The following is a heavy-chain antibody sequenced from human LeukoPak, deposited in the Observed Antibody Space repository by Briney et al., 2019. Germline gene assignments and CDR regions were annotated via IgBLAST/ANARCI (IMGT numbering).Heavy chain of an antibody. Sequence: GGSLRLSCAASGFTFSTYAMNWVREGPGKGLGWGSSISGSSTYMYYADSVKGRFTVSRDNAKNSLYLQMSSLRVEDTAVYYCASGERPRSYSSSDYWGQGTLVTVSS. CDR2: ISGSSTYM. D-gene: IGHD6-6*01. CDR1: GFTFSTYA. J-gene: IGHJ4*02. V-gene: IGHV3-21*01. CDR3: ASGERPRSYSSSDY.